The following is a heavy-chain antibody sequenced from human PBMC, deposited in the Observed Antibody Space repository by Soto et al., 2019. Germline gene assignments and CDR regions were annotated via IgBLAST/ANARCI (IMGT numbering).Heavy chain of an antibody. J-gene: IGHJ4*02. D-gene: IGHD5-12*01. Sequence: EVQLLESGGGLVQPGGSLRLSCAASGVTFSSYAMSWVRQAPGKGLEWVSAIRGSGGSTYYDDSVKVRFTISRDNSQNTLYLQMNSLRAEDTAVYYCAKVRDGYNSGVGYFDYGGQGTLVTVSS. CDR2: IRGSGGST. CDR3: AKVRDGYNSGVGYFDY. V-gene: IGHV3-23*01. CDR1: GVTFSSYA.